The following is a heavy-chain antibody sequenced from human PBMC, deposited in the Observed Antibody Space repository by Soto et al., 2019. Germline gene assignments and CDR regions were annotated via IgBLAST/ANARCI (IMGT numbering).Heavy chain of an antibody. V-gene: IGHV4-59*01. CDR3: ARPHGDYDYFDY. CDR1: GGSISSYY. D-gene: IGHD4-17*01. CDR2: IYYSGST. J-gene: IGHJ4*02. Sequence: SETLSLTCTVSGGSISSYYWSWIRQPPGKGLEWIGYIYYSGSTNYNPSLKSRVTISVDTSKNQFSLKLSSVTAADTAVYYCARPHGDYDYFDYWGQGTLVTVSS.